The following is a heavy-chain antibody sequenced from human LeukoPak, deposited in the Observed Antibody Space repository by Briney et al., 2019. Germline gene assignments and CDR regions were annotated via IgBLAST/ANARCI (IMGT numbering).Heavy chain of an antibody. V-gene: IGHV3-21*01. J-gene: IGHJ4*02. CDR3: ARGSSSWSQGFDY. CDR2: ISSSSSYI. D-gene: IGHD6-13*01. Sequence: GGSLRLSCAASGFTFSSYSMNWVRQAPGEGLEWVSSISSSSSYIYYADSVKGRFTISRDNAKNSLYLQMNSLRAEDTAVYYCARGSSSWSQGFDYWGQGTLVTVSS. CDR1: GFTFSSYS.